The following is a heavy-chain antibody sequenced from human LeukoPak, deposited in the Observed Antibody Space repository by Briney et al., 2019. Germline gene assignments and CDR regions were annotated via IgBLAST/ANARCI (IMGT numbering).Heavy chain of an antibody. J-gene: IGHJ3*02. CDR2: IYYSGST. CDR1: GGSISSYY. V-gene: IGHV4-59*01. Sequence: SETLSLTCTVSGGSISSYYWSWIRQPPGKGLEWIGYIYYSGSTNYNPSLKSRVTISVDTSKNQFSLKLTSVTAADTAVYYCARGRLPFAFDIWGQGTMVTVSS. CDR3: ARGRLPFAFDI.